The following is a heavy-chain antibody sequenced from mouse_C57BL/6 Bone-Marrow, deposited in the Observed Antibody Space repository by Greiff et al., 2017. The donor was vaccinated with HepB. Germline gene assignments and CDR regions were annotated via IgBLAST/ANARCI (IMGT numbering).Heavy chain of an antibody. V-gene: IGHV1-55*01. D-gene: IGHD3-2*02. CDR2: IYPGSGST. J-gene: IGHJ3*01. Sequence: QVQLKQPGAELVKPGASVKMSCKASGYTFTSYWLTWVKQRPGQGLEWIGDIYPGSGSTNYNEKFKSKATLTVDTSSSTAYMQLSSLTSEDSAVYYCAREENSSGYVAWFAYWGQGTLVTVSA. CDR3: AREENSSGYVAWFAY. CDR1: GYTFTSYW.